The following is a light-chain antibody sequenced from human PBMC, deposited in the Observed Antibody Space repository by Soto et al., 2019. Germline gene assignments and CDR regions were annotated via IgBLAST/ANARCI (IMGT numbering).Light chain of an antibody. Sequence: QSVLTQPPSVSAAPRQKVTISCSGSSSNIGGNSVSLYQQLPGTAPKLLIYDDNKRPSGIPDRFSGSKSGTSATLGITGFQTGDEADYYCGSWDSSLSAYVFGTGTKVTVL. CDR2: DDN. J-gene: IGLJ1*01. CDR3: GSWDSSLSAYV. CDR1: SSNIGGNS. V-gene: IGLV1-51*01.